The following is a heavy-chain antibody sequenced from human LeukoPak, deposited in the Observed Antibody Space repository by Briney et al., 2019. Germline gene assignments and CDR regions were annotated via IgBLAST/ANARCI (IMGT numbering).Heavy chain of an antibody. V-gene: IGHV3-30*04. CDR3: ARGTIYSIFGVVIPPNY. J-gene: IGHJ4*02. D-gene: IGHD3-3*02. CDR2: ISYDESNK. Sequence: AGGSLRLSCAASGFTFSNYAMHWVRQAPGKGLEWVAVISYDESNKYYADSVKGRFTISRDNSKNTLYLQMNSLRGEDTAVHYCARGTIYSIFGVVIPPNYWGQGTLVTVSS. CDR1: GFTFSNYA.